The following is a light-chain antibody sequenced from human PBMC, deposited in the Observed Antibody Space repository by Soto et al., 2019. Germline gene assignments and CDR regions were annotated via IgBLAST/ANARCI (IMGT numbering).Light chain of an antibody. CDR3: SSYSRRSTYV. CDR1: NSDIGASMF. V-gene: IGLV2-14*01. J-gene: IGLJ1*01. Sequence: QSVLTQPASVSGSPGQSITISCIGSNSDIGASMFVSWFQQHPGQAPKLIISEVDNRPSGVSNRFSGSKSGNTASLTISGLQAEDEADYFCSSYSRRSTYVFGTGPKVTVL. CDR2: EVD.